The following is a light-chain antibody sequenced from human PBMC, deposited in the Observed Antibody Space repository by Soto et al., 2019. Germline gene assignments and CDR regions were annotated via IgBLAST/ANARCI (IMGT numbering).Light chain of an antibody. CDR2: GAS. V-gene: IGKV3-15*01. Sequence: EVVMTQSPATLSVSPGDRATLSCRASQTVLTNLAWYQQKPGQAPMLLIYGASTRATGIPARFSASGYGTEFTLTISSLQSEDFAVYYCQQYNNWPITFGGGTKVEIK. CDR1: QTVLTN. CDR3: QQYNNWPIT. J-gene: IGKJ4*01.